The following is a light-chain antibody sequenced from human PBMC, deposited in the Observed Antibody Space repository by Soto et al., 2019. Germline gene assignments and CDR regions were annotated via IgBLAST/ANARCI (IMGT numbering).Light chain of an antibody. CDR1: RDDIGAYDY. V-gene: IGLV2-14*01. CDR2: EVT. CDR3: NSYTNSSTVV. J-gene: IGLJ2*01. Sequence: ALTQPASVSGSPGQSITISFAGTRDDIGAYDYVSWYQQHPGNAPTLLVYEVTNRPSGVSDRFSGSKSGNTASLTISGLQAEDEADYYCNSYTNSSTVVFGGGTKVTVL.